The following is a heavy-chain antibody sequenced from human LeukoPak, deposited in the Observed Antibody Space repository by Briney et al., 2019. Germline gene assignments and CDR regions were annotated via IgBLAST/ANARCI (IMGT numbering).Heavy chain of an antibody. V-gene: IGHV1-24*01. CDR3: ATFIPRPNEYGDYLYYYYGMDV. CDR2: VDPRDGET. D-gene: IGHD4-17*01. J-gene: IGHJ6*02. CDR1: GNILTELS. Sequence: ASVKVSRKVSGNILTELSMHWVRQAPGTGLEWMGGVDPRDGETFYAQKFQGRVIMTEDTSTDTAYMELSSLRSEDTAIYYCATFIPRPNEYGDYLYYYYGMDVWGQGTTVTVSS.